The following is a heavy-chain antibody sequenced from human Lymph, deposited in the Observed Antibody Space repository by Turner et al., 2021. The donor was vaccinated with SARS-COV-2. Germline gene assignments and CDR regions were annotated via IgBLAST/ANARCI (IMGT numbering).Heavy chain of an antibody. V-gene: IGHV3-7*01. CDR2: IKQDGSEK. CDR1: GSTFSYYW. CDR3: ARMGSSSWYFDY. D-gene: IGHD1-26*01. Sequence: EVQLVESGGGLVQPGGSLRLSCAASGSTFSYYWMSWVRQAPGKGLEWVANIKQDGSEKYYVDSVKGRFTISRDNAKNSLFLQMNSLRAEDTAVYYCARMGSSSWYFDYWGQGTLVTVSS. J-gene: IGHJ4*02.